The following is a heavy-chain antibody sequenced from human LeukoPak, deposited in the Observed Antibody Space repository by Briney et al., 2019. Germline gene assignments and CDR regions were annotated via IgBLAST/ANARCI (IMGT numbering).Heavy chain of an antibody. D-gene: IGHD3-16*01. Sequence: GGSLRLSCEVSGLTFSTYWMTWVRQAPGKGLEWVASINQNGREKYYVDSVKGRFTISRDNAKDSLYLQMNSLRDEDTAVYYCARSLGDDWGQGTLVTVSS. V-gene: IGHV3-7*01. CDR3: ARSLGDD. CDR2: INQNGREK. J-gene: IGHJ4*02. CDR1: GLTFSTYW.